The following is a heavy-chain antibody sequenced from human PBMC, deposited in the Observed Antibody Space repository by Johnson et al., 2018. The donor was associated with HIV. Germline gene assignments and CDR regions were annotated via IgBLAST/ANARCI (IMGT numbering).Heavy chain of an antibody. J-gene: IGHJ3*02. CDR3: AKQLYDLNYDFWSGYPI. CDR1: GFTFSSYA. Sequence: QVQLVESGGGVVQPGRSLRLSCAASGFTFSSYAMHWVRQAPGKGLEWVAVISYDGSNQYYADSVKGRFTISRDNSKNTLYLQMNSLRAEHTAVYYCAKQLYDLNYDFWSGYPIWGQGTMVTVSS. CDR2: ISYDGSNQ. V-gene: IGHV3-30*18. D-gene: IGHD3-3*01.